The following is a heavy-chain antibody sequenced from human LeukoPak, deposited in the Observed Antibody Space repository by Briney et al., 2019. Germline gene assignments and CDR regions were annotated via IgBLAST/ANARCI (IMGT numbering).Heavy chain of an antibody. D-gene: IGHD1-26*01. Sequence: SGPTLVNPTQTLTLTCTFSGFSLSTSGMCVSWIRLPPGKALEWLARIDWDDDKYYSTSLKTRLTISKDTSKNQVVLTMTNMDPVDTATYYCARMSGELLQSFDIWGQGTMVTVSS. V-gene: IGHV2-70*11. J-gene: IGHJ3*02. CDR2: IDWDDDK. CDR1: GFSLSTSGMC. CDR3: ARMSGELLQSFDI.